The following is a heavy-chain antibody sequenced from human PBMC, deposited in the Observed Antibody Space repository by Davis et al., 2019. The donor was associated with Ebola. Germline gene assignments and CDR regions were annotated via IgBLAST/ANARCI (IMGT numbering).Heavy chain of an antibody. CDR2: MFYSGRT. CDR3: ARDRRDSRAYGF. CDR1: GGSLSSHY. J-gene: IGHJ4*02. V-gene: IGHV4-59*11. D-gene: IGHD3-22*01. Sequence: SETLSLTCTVSGGSLSSHYWSWIRQPPGKGLEWIGYMFYSGRTNYNPSLKSRVTISVDTSKNQFSLKLTSMTAADTAVYFCARDRRDSRAYGFWGQGALVTVSS.